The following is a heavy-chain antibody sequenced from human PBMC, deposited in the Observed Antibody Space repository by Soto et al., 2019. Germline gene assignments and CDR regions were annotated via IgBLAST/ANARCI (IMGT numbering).Heavy chain of an antibody. CDR1: GFSFNTYG. Sequence: GGSLRLSCAASGFSFNTYGMYWVRQAPGKGLEWVAAISHDGSSQYHADSVKGRFTISRDNSKSTLYLQMNSLRVEDTAVYYCAKDIVKYTYGACDYWGQGALVTVSS. J-gene: IGHJ4*02. D-gene: IGHD5-18*01. CDR2: ISHDGSSQ. V-gene: IGHV3-30*18. CDR3: AKDIVKYTYGACDY.